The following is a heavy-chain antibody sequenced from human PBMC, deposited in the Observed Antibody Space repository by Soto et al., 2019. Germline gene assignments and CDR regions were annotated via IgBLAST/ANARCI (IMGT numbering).Heavy chain of an antibody. J-gene: IGHJ4*02. CDR3: TRTIYSGWYMYYFDY. D-gene: IGHD6-19*01. CDR2: IYSGGST. V-gene: IGHV3-53*01. CDR1: EFTVSSNY. Sequence: GGSLRLSCAASEFTVSSNYMSWVRQAPGKGLEWVSVIYSGGSTYYADSVKGRFTISRDNSKNTLYLQLNSLRVEDTAVYYCTRTIYSGWYMYYFDYWGQGT.